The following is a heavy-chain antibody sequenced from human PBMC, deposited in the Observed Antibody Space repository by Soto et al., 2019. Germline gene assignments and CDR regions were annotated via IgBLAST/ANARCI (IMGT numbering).Heavy chain of an antibody. Sequence: PGGSLRLSCAASGFTVSSNYMSWVRQAPGKGLEWVSVIYSGGSTYYADSVKGRFTISRDNSKNTMFLQMNSLRADDTALYYCAKLTNPGNYVRAYWGQGTLVTVSS. CDR3: AKLTNPGNYVRAY. J-gene: IGHJ4*02. CDR2: IYSGGST. V-gene: IGHV3-53*01. D-gene: IGHD3-10*02. CDR1: GFTVSSNY.